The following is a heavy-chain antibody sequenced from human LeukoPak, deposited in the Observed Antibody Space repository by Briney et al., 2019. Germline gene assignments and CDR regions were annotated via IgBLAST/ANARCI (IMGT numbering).Heavy chain of an antibody. V-gene: IGHV1-18*04. CDR1: GFTFTNYG. CDR3: ARKPMAHAFDF. Sequence: ASVKVSCKASGFTFTNYGFSWVRQAPGQGLEWMGWISANNGDTHYAQKFQGRVTMTTDTSTTTVYMELRSLTSDDSAVYYCARKPMAHAFDFWGQGTMVIVSS. D-gene: IGHD3-10*01. CDR2: ISANNGDT. J-gene: IGHJ3*01.